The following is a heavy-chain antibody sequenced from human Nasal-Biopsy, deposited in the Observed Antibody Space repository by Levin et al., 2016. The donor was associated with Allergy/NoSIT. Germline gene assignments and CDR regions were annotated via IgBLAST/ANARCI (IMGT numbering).Heavy chain of an antibody. CDR3: ARTLDDYGDYVGVGDFDS. V-gene: IGHV3-21*01. J-gene: IGHJ4*02. Sequence: GESLKISCVASGFNFSAYSMNWVRQAPGKGLEWVSCLSSSSRYKYYADSVRGRFTVSRDNAKNSLYLQMNSLRVEDTALYYCARTLDDYGDYVGVGDFDSWGQGTLVTVSS. D-gene: IGHD4-17*01. CDR2: LSSSSRYK. CDR1: GFNFSAYS.